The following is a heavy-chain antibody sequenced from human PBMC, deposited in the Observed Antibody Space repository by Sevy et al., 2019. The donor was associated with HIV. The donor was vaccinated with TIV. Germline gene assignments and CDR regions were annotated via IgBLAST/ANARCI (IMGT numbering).Heavy chain of an antibody. V-gene: IGHV3-30*04. Sequence: GGSLILSCAASGFTFSSYAMHWVRQAPGKGLEWVAVISYDGSNKYYADSVKGRFTISRDNSKNTLYLQMNSLRAEDTAVYYCAREKGDIVVVPAALGMDVWGQGTTVTVSS. CDR2: ISYDGSNK. D-gene: IGHD2-2*01. J-gene: IGHJ6*02. CDR1: GFTFSSYA. CDR3: AREKGDIVVVPAALGMDV.